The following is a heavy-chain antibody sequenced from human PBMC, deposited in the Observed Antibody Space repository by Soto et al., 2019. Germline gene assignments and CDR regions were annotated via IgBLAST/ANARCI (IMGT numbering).Heavy chain of an antibody. Sequence: GRSMRLSCAASGFTFSYYYMSWIRQSPEKGLEWVSYISSSGSTIYYADSVKGRFTISRDNAKNSLYLQMNSLRAEDTAVYYCARDGTDYXMVRGVIWGYYYYGMDVWGQGTTVTVSS. CDR2: ISSSGSTI. CDR1: GFTFSYYY. D-gene: IGHD3-10*01. CDR3: ARDGTDYXMVRGVIWGYYYYGMDV. V-gene: IGHV3-11*01. J-gene: IGHJ6*02.